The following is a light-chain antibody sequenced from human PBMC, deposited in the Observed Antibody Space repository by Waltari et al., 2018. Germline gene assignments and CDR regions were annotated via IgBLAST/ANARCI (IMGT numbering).Light chain of an antibody. V-gene: IGKV3D-20*01. J-gene: IGKJ2*01. CDR3: QQYGSFPVT. CDR1: QSVSSSY. Sequence: EIVLTQSPATLSLSLGERATLSCGASQSVSSSYLGWYQQKPGLAPRLLIYDASTRATGIPDRFSGSGSGTDFTLTISSLEPEDFAVYYCQQYGSFPVTFGQGTKVEIK. CDR2: DAS.